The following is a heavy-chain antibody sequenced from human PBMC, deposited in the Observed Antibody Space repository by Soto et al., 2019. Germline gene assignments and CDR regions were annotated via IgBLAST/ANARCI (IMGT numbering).Heavy chain of an antibody. V-gene: IGHV3-30*18. CDR2: ISYDGSNQ. J-gene: IGHJ4*02. Sequence: GGSRRFPCAPSGFTLNIFAIPWVRQPTDKGLEWVALISYDGSNQYYADSVKGRFTISRDNSKNTLFLQMNGLRADDTAVYYCAKDQASGQGSFDSWGQGTLVTVSS. CDR1: GFTLNIFA. CDR3: AKDQASGQGSFDS.